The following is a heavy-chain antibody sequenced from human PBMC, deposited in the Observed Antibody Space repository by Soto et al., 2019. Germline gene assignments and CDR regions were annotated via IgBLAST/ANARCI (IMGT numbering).Heavy chain of an antibody. Sequence: ASVKVSCTAAGYTFSTYAMHWVRQAPGQGLEWMGWINGGNGNTKYSQKFQGRLTVTRDTSAATAYMELSSLTSGDTAVYYCAREFLGRFGVDRLDYWGQGTLVTVSS. CDR3: AREFLGRFGVDRLDY. D-gene: IGHD3-3*01. CDR2: INGGNGNT. J-gene: IGHJ4*03. V-gene: IGHV1-3*01. CDR1: GYTFSTYA.